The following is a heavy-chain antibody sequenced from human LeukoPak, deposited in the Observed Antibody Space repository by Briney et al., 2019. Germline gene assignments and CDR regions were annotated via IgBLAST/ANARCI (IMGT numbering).Heavy chain of an antibody. CDR1: GYTFTGYY. Sequence: GASVKVSCKASGYTFTGYYMHWVRQAPGQGLEWMGWINPNSGGTNYAQKFQGRVTMTRDTSISTAYMELSRLRSDDPAVYYRARGGGDSLLQNWFDPWGQGTLVTISS. CDR2: INPNSGGT. J-gene: IGHJ5*02. D-gene: IGHD3-16*01. CDR3: ARGGGDSLLQNWFDP. V-gene: IGHV1-2*02.